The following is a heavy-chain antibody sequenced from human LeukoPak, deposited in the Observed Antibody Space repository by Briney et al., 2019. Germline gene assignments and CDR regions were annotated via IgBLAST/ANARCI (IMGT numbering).Heavy chain of an antibody. CDR3: ARGKRPMTTVTNYGGDYYYNYMDV. CDR2: IIPIFGTA. V-gene: IGHV1-69*05. J-gene: IGHJ6*03. Sequence: ASVKVSCKASGGTFSSYAISWVRQAPGQGLEWMGGIIPIFGTANYGQEFQGRVTITTDESTSTAYMELSSLRSEDTAVYCCARGKRPMTTVTNYGGDYYYNYMDVWGKGTTVTVSS. CDR1: GGTFSSYA. D-gene: IGHD4-17*01.